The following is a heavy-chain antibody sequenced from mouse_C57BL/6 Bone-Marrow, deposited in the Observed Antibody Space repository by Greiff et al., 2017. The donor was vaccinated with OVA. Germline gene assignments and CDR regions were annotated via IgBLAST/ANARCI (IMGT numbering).Heavy chain of an antibody. J-gene: IGHJ1*03. V-gene: IGHV1-69*01. CDR1: GYTFTSSW. CDR2: IDPSDSYT. CDR3: ARESPTGTDWYFDV. D-gene: IGHD4-1*02. Sequence: VQLQQPGAELVMPGASVKLSCKASGYTFTSSWMHWVKQRPGQGLEWIGEIDPSDSYTNYNQKFKGKSTLTVDKSSRTAYMQRSSLTSEDSAVYYSARESPTGTDWYFDVWGTGTTVTVSS.